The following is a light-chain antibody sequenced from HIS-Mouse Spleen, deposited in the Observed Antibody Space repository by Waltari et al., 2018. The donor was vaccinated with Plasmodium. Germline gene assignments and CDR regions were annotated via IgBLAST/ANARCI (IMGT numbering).Light chain of an antibody. CDR2: GAA. V-gene: IGKV3-15*01. CDR1: QSVRSN. J-gene: IGKJ3*01. Sequence: EIVMTQSPATLSVSPGERATLSCRARQSVRSNLAWYQQKPGQAPRLLIYGAATRATGIPARFSGSGAGTEFTLTISSLQSEDVAVYYCQQYNNWSFTFGPGTKVDIK. CDR3: QQYNNWSFT.